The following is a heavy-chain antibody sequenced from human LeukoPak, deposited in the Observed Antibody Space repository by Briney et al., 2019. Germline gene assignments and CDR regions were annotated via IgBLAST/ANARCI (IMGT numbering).Heavy chain of an antibody. D-gene: IGHD6-19*01. CDR2: IYYSGST. J-gene: IGHJ6*04. CDR1: GGSISSSSYY. Sequence: PSETLSLTCTVSGGSISSSSYYWGWIRQPPGKGLEWIVSIYYSGSTYYNPSLKSRVTISVDTSENQFSLKLSSVTAADTAVYYCARVGYSSGWLALDVWGKGTTVTVSS. CDR3: ARVGYSSGWLALDV. V-gene: IGHV4-39*07.